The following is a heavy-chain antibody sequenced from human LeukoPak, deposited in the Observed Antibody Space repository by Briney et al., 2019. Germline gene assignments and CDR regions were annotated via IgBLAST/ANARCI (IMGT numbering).Heavy chain of an antibody. CDR2: IYHSGST. Sequence: SETLSLTCAVSGGSISSGGYSWSWIRQPPGKGLEWIGYIYHSGSTYYNPSLKSRVTISVDRSKNQFSLKLSSVTAADTAVYYCARSKTGHYGGKDSWYFDLWGRGTLVTVSS. J-gene: IGHJ2*01. CDR1: GGSISSGGYS. CDR3: ARSKTGHYGGKDSWYFDL. V-gene: IGHV4-30-2*01. D-gene: IGHD4-23*01.